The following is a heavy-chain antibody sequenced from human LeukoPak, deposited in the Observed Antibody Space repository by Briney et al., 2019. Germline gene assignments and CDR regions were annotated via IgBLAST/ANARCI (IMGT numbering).Heavy chain of an antibody. CDR3: ARGYGDLDS. CDR1: GFTFTSYA. D-gene: IGHD4-17*01. J-gene: IGHJ4*02. V-gene: IGHV3-30*01. CDR2: ISYDGTNK. Sequence: PERSLRLSCAASGFTFTSYAMHWVRQAPAKGLKWLAVISYDGTNKYYADSVKGRFTISRDNSRYTLFLQMNSLRAEDTAVYYCARGYGDLDSWGQGTLVTVSS.